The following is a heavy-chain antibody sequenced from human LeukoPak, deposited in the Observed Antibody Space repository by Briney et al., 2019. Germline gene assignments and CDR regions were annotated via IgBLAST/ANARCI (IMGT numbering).Heavy chain of an antibody. CDR3: ARAGYSSTWYSRYFDL. CDR1: GFTFSSYA. V-gene: IGHV3-23*01. CDR2: ISHSGSI. J-gene: IGHJ2*01. D-gene: IGHD6-13*01. Sequence: GGSLRLSCAASGFTFSSYAMNWVRQAPGKGLEWVSSISHSGSISYADSVKGRFTISRDNSKNTLYLQMSSLRAGDTAVYYCARAGYSSTWYSRYFDLWGRGTLVTVSS.